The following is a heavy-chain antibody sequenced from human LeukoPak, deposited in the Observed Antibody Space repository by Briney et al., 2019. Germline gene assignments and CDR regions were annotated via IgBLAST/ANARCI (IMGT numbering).Heavy chain of an antibody. CDR3: ARQGRIAAHDAFDI. V-gene: IGHV4-59*08. J-gene: IGHJ3*02. Sequence: PSETLSLTCTVSGGSISSYYWSWIRQPPGKGLEWIGYIYYSGSTNYNPSLKSRVTISVDTSKNQFSLKLSSVTAADTAVYYCARQGRIAAHDAFDIWGQGTMVTVSS. D-gene: IGHD6-6*01. CDR1: GGSISSYY. CDR2: IYYSGST.